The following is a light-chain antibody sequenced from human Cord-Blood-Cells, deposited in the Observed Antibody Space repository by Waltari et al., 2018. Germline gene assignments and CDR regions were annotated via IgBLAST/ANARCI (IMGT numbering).Light chain of an antibody. CDR3: HQYYSYPFT. CDR1: QGISSY. CDR2: AAS. J-gene: IGKJ3*01. V-gene: IGKV1-8*01. Sequence: AIRMTQSPSSFSTSTGDRVTITCRANQGISSYLSWYQQKPGKDPKLLIYAASTLQSVVPSRFSGSGSGTDFTLTISCLQSEDFATYYCHQYYSYPFTFGPGTKGDIK.